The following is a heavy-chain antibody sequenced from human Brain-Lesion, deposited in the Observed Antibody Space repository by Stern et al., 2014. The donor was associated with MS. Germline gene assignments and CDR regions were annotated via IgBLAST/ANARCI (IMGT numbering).Heavy chain of an antibody. CDR1: GGSISSSDYY. CDR3: FGGLYSGYGYFDY. Sequence: QVQLQESGPRLVKPPETLSLTCTVSGGSISSSDYYWGWIRQPPGKGLEWVGSIYFTGTTSFDPSLKSRVTISVDTSKNQIFLNLSSVTAADTAVYSCFGGLYSGYGYFDYWGQGVPVTVSS. J-gene: IGHJ4*02. V-gene: IGHV4-39*01. D-gene: IGHD5-12*01. CDR2: IYFTGTT.